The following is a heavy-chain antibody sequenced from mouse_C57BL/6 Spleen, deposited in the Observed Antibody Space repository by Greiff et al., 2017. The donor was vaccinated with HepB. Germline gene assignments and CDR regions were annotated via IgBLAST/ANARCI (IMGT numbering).Heavy chain of an antibody. D-gene: IGHD1-2*01. J-gene: IGHJ3*01. CDR2: INPNNGGT. V-gene: IGHV1-26*01. CDR3: ARGVYYGPFAY. Sequence: VQLQQSGPELVKPGASVKISCKASGYTFTDYYMNWVKQSHGKSLEWIGDINPNNGGTSYNQKFKGKATLTVDKSSSTAYMELRSLTSEDSAVYYCARGVYYGPFAYWGQGTLVTVSA. CDR1: GYTFTDYY.